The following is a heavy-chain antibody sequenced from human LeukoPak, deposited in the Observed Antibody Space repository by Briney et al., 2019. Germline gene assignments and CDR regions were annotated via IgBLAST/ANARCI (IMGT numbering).Heavy chain of an antibody. CDR1: GFTFSSYD. CDR3: AKTFYSGSYLGFDY. CDR2: ISGGGST. V-gene: IGHV3-23*01. J-gene: IGHJ4*02. D-gene: IGHD1-26*01. Sequence: GGSLRLSCAASGFTFSSYDMSWVRQAPGKGLEWVSSISGGGSTYYADSVKGRFTISRDNSKTTLYLQMNSLRAEDTAVYYCAKTFYSGSYLGFDYWGQGTLVTVPS.